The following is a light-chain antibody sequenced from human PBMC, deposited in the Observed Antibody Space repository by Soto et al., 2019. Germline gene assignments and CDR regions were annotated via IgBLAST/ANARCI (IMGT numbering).Light chain of an antibody. Sequence: EIVLTQSPGTLSLSPGERATLFCRASQTITNNYLAWYQQKPGQAPRLLIYDASRRATGIPERFSGSGSGSDFTLTISRLEPEDFAVYFCQQCSFSPRTFGQGTKVEIK. CDR1: QTITNNY. J-gene: IGKJ1*01. CDR3: QQCSFSPRT. V-gene: IGKV3-20*01. CDR2: DAS.